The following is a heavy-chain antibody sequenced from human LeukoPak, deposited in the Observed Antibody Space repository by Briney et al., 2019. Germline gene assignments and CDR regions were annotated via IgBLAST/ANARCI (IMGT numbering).Heavy chain of an antibody. D-gene: IGHD4-23*01. J-gene: IGHJ4*02. CDR1: GGSFSGYY. CDR3: ARGPALPYGNSVAYYFDY. V-gene: IGHV4-34*01. Sequence: TASETLSLTCAVYGGSFSGYYWSWIRQPPGKGLEWIGEINHSGSTNYNPSLKSRVTISVDTSKNQFSLKLSSVTAADTAVYYCARGPALPYGNSVAYYFDYWGQGTLVTVSS. CDR2: INHSGST.